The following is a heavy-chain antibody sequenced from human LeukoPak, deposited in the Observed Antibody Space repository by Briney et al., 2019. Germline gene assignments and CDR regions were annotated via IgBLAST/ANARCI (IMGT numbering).Heavy chain of an antibody. D-gene: IGHD3-3*01. CDR2: IYKSGGT. CDR1: GGSISSYY. CDR3: ARAFWSGYYLDY. J-gene: IGHJ4*02. V-gene: IGHV4-59*01. Sequence: SETLSLTCTVSGGSISSYYWSWIRQPPGKGLEWIGYIYKSGGTNYNPSLKSRVTISVDTSKNQFSLKLSSVTAADTAVYYCARAFWSGYYLDYWGQGTLVTVSS.